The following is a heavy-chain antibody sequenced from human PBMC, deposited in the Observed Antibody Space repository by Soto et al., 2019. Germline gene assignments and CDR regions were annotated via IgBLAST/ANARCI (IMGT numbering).Heavy chain of an antibody. CDR1: GFTFSTFW. CDR2: INSDGSST. J-gene: IGHJ4*02. CDR3: ARDFQY. V-gene: IGHV3-74*01. Sequence: EVQLVESGGGLVQPGGSLRLSCEASGFTFSTFWMHWVRQAPGKGLVWVSRINSDGSSTYYTDSVRGRVTISRDKAKNTLYLQLNSLRAEDTAVYYCARDFQYWGQGTLVTVSS.